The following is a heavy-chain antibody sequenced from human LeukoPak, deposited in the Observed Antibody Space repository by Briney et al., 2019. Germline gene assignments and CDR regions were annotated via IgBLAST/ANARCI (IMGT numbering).Heavy chain of an antibody. V-gene: IGHV4-61*02. D-gene: IGHD4/OR15-4a*01. CDR3: ARESSVLGPNSYH. J-gene: IGHJ5*02. CDR2: IYTSGST. Sequence: PSQTLSLTCNVSSGSISSGSYYWSWIRQPAGTGLECIGRIYTSGSTNYNPSLKSLVTISVDTSKNQFSLKLSSVTAADTAVYYCARESSVLGPNSYHWGQGTLVTVSS. CDR1: SGSISSGSYY.